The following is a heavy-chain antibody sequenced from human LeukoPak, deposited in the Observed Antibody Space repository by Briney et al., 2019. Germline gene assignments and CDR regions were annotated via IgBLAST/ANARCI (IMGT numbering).Heavy chain of an antibody. J-gene: IGHJ4*02. CDR1: GGSISSHY. CDR3: ARGHGGKGFDY. V-gene: IGHV4-59*11. D-gene: IGHD4-23*01. Sequence: SETLSLTCTVSGGSISSHYRSWIRQPPGKGLEWIGYIYYSGSTNYNPSLKSRVTISVDTSKNQFSLKLSSVTAADTAVYYCARGHGGKGFDYWGQGTLVTVSS. CDR2: IYYSGST.